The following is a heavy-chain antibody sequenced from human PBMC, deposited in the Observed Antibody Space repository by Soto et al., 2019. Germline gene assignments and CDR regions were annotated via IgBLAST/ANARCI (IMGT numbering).Heavy chain of an antibody. Sequence: QVQLLQSGAEVKKPGGSVKVSCKASGYTFTSYDITWVRQATGQGLEWMGWMNPNSGNTGYAQKFQGRVTMTRNTSISTAYMELSSLRSEDTAVYYCARPRYFGSGSNWFDPWGQGTLVTVSS. CDR1: GYTFTSYD. CDR3: ARPRYFGSGSNWFDP. CDR2: MNPNSGNT. J-gene: IGHJ5*02. D-gene: IGHD3-10*01. V-gene: IGHV1-8*01.